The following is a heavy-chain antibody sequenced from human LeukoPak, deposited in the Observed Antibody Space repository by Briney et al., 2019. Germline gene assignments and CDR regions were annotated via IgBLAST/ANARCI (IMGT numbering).Heavy chain of an antibody. V-gene: IGHV1-18*01. J-gene: IGHJ5*01. D-gene: IGHD6-19*01. CDR2: ISAYNGST. CDR3: ARAPIAVSQGNWFDS. CDR1: GYTFTNYG. Sequence: ASVKVSCKASGYTFTNYGIIWVRQAPGQGLEWMGWISAYNGSTNYAQKFQGRVTMTTDTSTSTAYMELRSLRSDDTAVYYCARAPIAVSQGNWFDSWGQGTLVTVSS.